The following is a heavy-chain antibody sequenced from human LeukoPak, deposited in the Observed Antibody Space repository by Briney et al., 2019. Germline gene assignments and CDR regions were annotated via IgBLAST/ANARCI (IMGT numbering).Heavy chain of an antibody. CDR2: IYGSGGST. CDR1: RFPFNRLP. J-gene: IGHJ4*02. V-gene: IGHV3-23*01. Sequence: PGVPLTLPCTASRFPFNRLPMRWLPQAPGKGREGVCTIYGSGGSTYYSDSVKRRFNISTDNSKYTLYLKMNSLRGEYTAVYYCAKDLGDRTMIVVVANYFVYWGQGTLVTVSS. D-gene: IGHD3-22*01. CDR3: AKDLGDRTMIVVVANYFVY.